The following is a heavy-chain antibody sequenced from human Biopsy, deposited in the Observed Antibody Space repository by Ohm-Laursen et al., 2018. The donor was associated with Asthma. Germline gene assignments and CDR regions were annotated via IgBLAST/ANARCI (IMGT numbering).Heavy chain of an antibody. J-gene: IGHJ4*02. Sequence: SDTLSLTCRVYGGSISSFYWSWIRQSPEKGLEWMGYVYWTGSTNYNPSLKSRVTMSVDTSKNRMFLELTSVTAADTAIYYCVRAVRNEQWLAPFDYWGQEKPVTVSS. V-gene: IGHV4-59*07. CDR2: VYWTGST. D-gene: IGHD6-19*01. CDR3: VRAVRNEQWLAPFDY. CDR1: GGSISSFY.